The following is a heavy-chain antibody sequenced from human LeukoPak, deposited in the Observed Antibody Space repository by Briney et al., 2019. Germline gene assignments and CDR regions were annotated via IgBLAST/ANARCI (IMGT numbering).Heavy chain of an antibody. CDR3: ARASVSQWLVTPFDY. CDR2: IYYSGST. D-gene: IGHD6-19*01. J-gene: IGHJ4*02. Sequence: SETLSLTCTVSGGSISSSSYYWGWIRQPPGKGLEWIGSIYYSGSTYYNPSLKSRVTISVDTSKNQFSLKLSSVTAADTAVYYCARASVSQWLVTPFDYWGQGTLVTVSS. CDR1: GGSISSSSYY. V-gene: IGHV4-39*07.